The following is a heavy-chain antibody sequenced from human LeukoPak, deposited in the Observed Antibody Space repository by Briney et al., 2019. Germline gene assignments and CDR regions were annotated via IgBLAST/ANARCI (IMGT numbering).Heavy chain of an antibody. D-gene: IGHD3-22*01. Sequence: GASVKVSCKASGYTFTSYYMHWVRQAPGQGLEWMGIINPSGGSTSYAQKFQGRVTMTRDTSTSTVYMELSSLRSEDTAVYYCARSDDSSGYRDYAEYFQHWGQGTLVTVSS. V-gene: IGHV1-46*01. CDR1: GYTFTSYY. CDR3: ARSDDSSGYRDYAEYFQH. J-gene: IGHJ1*01. CDR2: INPSGGST.